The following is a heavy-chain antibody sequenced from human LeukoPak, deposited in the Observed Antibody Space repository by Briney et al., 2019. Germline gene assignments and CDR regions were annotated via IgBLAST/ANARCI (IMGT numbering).Heavy chain of an antibody. CDR1: GGSISSSRYY. CDR3: ARAAYGSTYLFDS. D-gene: IGHD6-13*01. J-gene: IGHJ4*02. CDR2: ISYSGST. V-gene: IGHV4-39*07. Sequence: SETLSLTCTVSGGSISSSRYYWGWVRHPPGKGLEWIGSISYSGSTNYNPSLKSRVTISVDTSKNQFSLKVTSVTAADTAIYYCARAAYGSTYLFDSWGQGTLVTVSS.